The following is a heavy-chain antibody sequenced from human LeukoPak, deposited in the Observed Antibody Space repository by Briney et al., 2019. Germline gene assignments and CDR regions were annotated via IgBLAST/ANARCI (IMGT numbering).Heavy chain of an antibody. CDR1: GGTFSSYA. CDR3: AGDTYYYDSSGYYFLDY. CDR2: IIPILGIA. J-gene: IGHJ4*02. D-gene: IGHD3-22*01. V-gene: IGHV1-69*04. Sequence: SVKVSCKASGGTFSSYAISWVRQAPGQGREWMGRIIPILGIANYAQKFQGRVTITADKSTSTAYMELSSLRSEDTAVYYCAGDTYYYDSSGYYFLDYWGQGTLVTVSS.